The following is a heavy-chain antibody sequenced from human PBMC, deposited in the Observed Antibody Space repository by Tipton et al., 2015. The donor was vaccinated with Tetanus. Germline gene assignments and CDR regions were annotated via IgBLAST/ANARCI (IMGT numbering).Heavy chain of an antibody. CDR1: GGSFSGYY. D-gene: IGHD3-3*01. V-gene: IGHV4-34*01. Sequence: TLSLTCAVYGGSFSGYYWNWIRQPPGKGLEWIGEINYSGTTNYNPSLKSRVTISVDTSKNQFSLTLNSVTAADTAFYYCARGNNDFPKKGPFDYWGQGTLVTVSA. CDR3: ARGNNDFPKKGPFDY. J-gene: IGHJ4*02. CDR2: INYSGTT.